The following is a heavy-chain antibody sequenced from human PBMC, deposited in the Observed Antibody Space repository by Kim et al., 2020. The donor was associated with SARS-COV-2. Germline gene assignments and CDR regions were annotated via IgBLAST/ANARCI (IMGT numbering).Heavy chain of an antibody. CDR3: ARGCLSNYDFWSGFRARSRKNPNWFDP. D-gene: IGHD3-3*01. J-gene: IGHJ5*02. Sequence: SETLSLTCAVYGGSFSGYYWSWIRQPPGKGLEWIGEINHSGSTNYNPSLKSRVTISVDTSKNQFSLKLSSVTAADTAVYYCARGCLSNYDFWSGFRARSRKNPNWFDPWGQGTLVTVSS. CDR1: GGSFSGYY. CDR2: INHSGST. V-gene: IGHV4-34*01.